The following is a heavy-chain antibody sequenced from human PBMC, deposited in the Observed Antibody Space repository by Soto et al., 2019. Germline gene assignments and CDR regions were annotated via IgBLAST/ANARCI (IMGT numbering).Heavy chain of an antibody. D-gene: IGHD3-22*01. CDR1: GFTFSSYW. Sequence: EVQLVESGGGLVQPGGSLRLPCAASGFTFSSYWMSWVRQAPGKGLEWVANIKQDGSEKYYVDSVKGRFTISRDNAKNSLYLQMNSLRAEDTAVYYCARDGDYYDSSGPFGMDVWGQGTTVTVSS. J-gene: IGHJ6*02. V-gene: IGHV3-7*01. CDR2: IKQDGSEK. CDR3: ARDGDYYDSSGPFGMDV.